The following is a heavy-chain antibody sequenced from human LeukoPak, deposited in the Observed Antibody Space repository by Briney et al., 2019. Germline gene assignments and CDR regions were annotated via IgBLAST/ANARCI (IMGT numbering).Heavy chain of an antibody. D-gene: IGHD4-11*01. J-gene: IGHJ4*02. Sequence: GGSLRLSCVASGFTFKNCAMSWVRQAPGQGLEWVSGINYSGGHKYYADSVKGRFTISRDSSKNTLSLQMNSLTTEDMAVYYCAKDDSMTLDHFDYWGQGALVTVSS. CDR2: INYSGGHK. V-gene: IGHV3-23*01. CDR1: GFTFKNCA. CDR3: AKDDSMTLDHFDY.